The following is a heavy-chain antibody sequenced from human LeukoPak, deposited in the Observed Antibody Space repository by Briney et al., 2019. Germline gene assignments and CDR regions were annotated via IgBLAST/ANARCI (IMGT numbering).Heavy chain of an antibody. V-gene: IGHV5-10-1*01. CDR1: GYSFTSYW. CDR3: ARHGAYYGSGSLKFDY. J-gene: IGHJ4*02. D-gene: IGHD3-10*01. Sequence: GESLKISCKGSGYSFTSYWIGWVRQMPGKGLEWMGRIDPSDSYTNYSPSFQGHVTISADKSISTAYLQWSSLKASDTAMYYCARHGAYYGSGSLKFDYWGQGTLVTVSS. CDR2: IDPSDSYT.